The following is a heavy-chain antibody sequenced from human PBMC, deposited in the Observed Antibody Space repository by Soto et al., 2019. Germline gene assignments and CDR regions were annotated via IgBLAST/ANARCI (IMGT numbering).Heavy chain of an antibody. V-gene: IGHV3-74*01. CDR3: VRALRGSSYGFDY. Sequence: VGSLRLSCAASVFTFSSYWMHCVRQAPGKWLVWVSRINSDGSSTSYADSVKGRFTISRDNAKNTLYLQMNSLRAEDTAVYYCVRALRGSSYGFDYWGQATLVTVSS. J-gene: IGHJ4*02. D-gene: IGHD5-18*01. CDR1: VFTFSSYW. CDR2: INSDGSST.